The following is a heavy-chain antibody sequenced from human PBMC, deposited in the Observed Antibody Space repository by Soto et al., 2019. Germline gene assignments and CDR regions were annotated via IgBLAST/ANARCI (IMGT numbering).Heavy chain of an antibody. J-gene: IGHJ4*02. D-gene: IGHD1-20*01. V-gene: IGHV3-23*01. CDR3: TKSRSAMVYYFDF. CDR2: ISATGVKT. CDR1: GFTFSSYA. Sequence: EVQVLESGGGLVQPGGSLRLSCAASGFTFSSYAMNWVRQAPGKGLEWVSGISATGVKTYSADSVKGRFTISRDNSKATVYLEMNSLRAEDTAVYYCTKSRSAMVYYFDFWGLGALVTVSS.